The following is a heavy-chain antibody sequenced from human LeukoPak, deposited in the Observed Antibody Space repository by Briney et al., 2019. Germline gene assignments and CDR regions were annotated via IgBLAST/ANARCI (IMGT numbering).Heavy chain of an antibody. CDR1: GYTFTSYD. V-gene: IGHV1-8*03. CDR3: ARDLHRCSGGSCYSNY. J-gene: IGHJ4*02. Sequence: ASVKVSCKASGYTFTSYDINWVRQATGQGLEWMGWMNPNSGNTGYAQKFQGRVTITRNTSMSTVYMELSSLRSEDTAVYYCARDLHRCSGGSCYSNYWGQGTLVTVSS. CDR2: MNPNSGNT. D-gene: IGHD2-15*01.